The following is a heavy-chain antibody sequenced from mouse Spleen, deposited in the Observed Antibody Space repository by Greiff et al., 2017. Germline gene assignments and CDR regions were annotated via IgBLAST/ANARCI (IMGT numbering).Heavy chain of an antibody. CDR3: ARDLGGTRYFDY. Sequence: EVMLVESGGGLVKPGGSLKLSCAASGFTFSSYAMSWVRQTPEKRLEWVATISDGGSYTYYPDNVKGRFSISRDNAKNNLYLQMSHLKSEDTAMYYCARDLGGTRYFDYWGQGTTLTVSS. D-gene: IGHD4-1*01. V-gene: IGHV5-4*01. J-gene: IGHJ2*01. CDR2: ISDGGSYT. CDR1: GFTFSSYA.